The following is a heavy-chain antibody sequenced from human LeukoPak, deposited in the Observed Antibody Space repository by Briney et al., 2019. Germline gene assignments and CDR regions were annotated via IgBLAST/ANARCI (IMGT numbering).Heavy chain of an antibody. V-gene: IGHV4-39*01. CDR1: GVSISSGSYY. Sequence: SETLSLTCTVSGVSISSGSYYWGWIRQPPGKGLEWIGTIYYSGTTYYNPSLKSRVTMSVDTSKNQFSLKLSSVTAADTAVYYCARRIDGYNRDWGQGTLVTVSS. CDR3: ARRIDGYNRD. CDR2: IYYSGTT. D-gene: IGHD5-24*01. J-gene: IGHJ4*02.